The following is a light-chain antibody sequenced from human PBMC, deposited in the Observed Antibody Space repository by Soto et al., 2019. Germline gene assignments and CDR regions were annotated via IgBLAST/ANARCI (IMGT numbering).Light chain of an antibody. Sequence: ESVLTPAPGTPSLSPGKRATLSCRASQSVSSTYLAWYQQKFGQAPRLLIYGASSRATGIPDRFSGSGSGTDFTLTISRLEPEDFAVYYSQQYGRSSWTLGQGTKV. CDR3: QQYGRSSWT. V-gene: IGKV3-20*01. J-gene: IGKJ1*01. CDR2: GAS. CDR1: QSVSSTY.